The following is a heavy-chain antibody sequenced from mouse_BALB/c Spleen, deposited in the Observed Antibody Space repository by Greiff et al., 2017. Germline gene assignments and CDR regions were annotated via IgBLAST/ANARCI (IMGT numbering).Heavy chain of an antibody. CDR3: ARDGSKAWYFDV. V-gene: IGHV1-53*01. Sequence: QVQLQQPGAELVKPGASVKLSCKASGYTFTSYWMHWVKQRPGQGLEWIGWIYPGDGSTKYNEKFKGKATLTADKSSSTAYMQLKSLTSEDSAVYYCARDGSKAWYFDVWGAGTTVTVSS. CDR2: IYPGDGST. J-gene: IGHJ1*01. D-gene: IGHD1-1*01. CDR1: GYTFTSYW.